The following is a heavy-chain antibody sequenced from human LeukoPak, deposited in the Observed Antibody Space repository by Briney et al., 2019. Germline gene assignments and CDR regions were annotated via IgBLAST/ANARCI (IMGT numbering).Heavy chain of an antibody. D-gene: IGHD2-15*01. Sequence: GGSLRLSCAASGFTFSSYWMHWVRQAPGKGLVWVSRINSDGSSTSYADSVKGRFTISRDNSKSTLCLQMNSLRAEDTAVYYCAKQLGYCSDGSCYFPYWGQGTLVTVSS. V-gene: IGHV3-74*01. CDR1: GFTFSSYW. CDR2: INSDGSST. J-gene: IGHJ4*02. CDR3: AKQLGYCSDGSCYFPY.